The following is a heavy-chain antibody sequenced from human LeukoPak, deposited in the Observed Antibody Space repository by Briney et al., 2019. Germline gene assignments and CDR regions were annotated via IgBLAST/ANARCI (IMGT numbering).Heavy chain of an antibody. Sequence: GGSLRLSCAASGFTFSSYSMNWVRQAPGKGLDWVSSISSSSSYIYYADSVKSLFTISRDNAKNSLYLQMNNLRAEDTAVYYGARLKAASCRTFDYWGQGTLVTVSS. D-gene: IGHD6-13*01. CDR3: ARLKAASCRTFDY. CDR1: GFTFSSYS. V-gene: IGHV3-21*01. CDR2: ISSSSSYI. J-gene: IGHJ4*02.